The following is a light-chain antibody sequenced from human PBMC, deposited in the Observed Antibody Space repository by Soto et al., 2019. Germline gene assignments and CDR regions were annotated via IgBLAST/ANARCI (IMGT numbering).Light chain of an antibody. CDR1: QAFSPI. CDR2: GAS. V-gene: IGKV1-9*01. CDR3: QQLNSDWYA. Sequence: DIQLTQSPSFLFAPLGERATIPCRASQAFSPILAWFLQRQGKAPKLLIYGASTLQSGVPSRFSGSGSGTEFTLTISSLQPEDFGTYYCQQLNSDWYAFGQGTKLEIK. J-gene: IGKJ2*01.